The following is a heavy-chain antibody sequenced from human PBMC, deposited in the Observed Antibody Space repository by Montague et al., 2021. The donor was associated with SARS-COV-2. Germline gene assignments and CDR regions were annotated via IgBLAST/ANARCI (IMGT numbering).Heavy chain of an antibody. D-gene: IGHD1-1*01. J-gene: IGHJ6*02. CDR1: GDSVSSSSAT. CDR3: TSGREGNYNVMDV. Sequence: CAISGDSVSSSSATWNWVRQSPSRGLEWLGRTYYRSKWYNDYAVSVRGRVTINPGTSKNQFSLQLNSVTPEDTAIHYCTSGREGNYNVMDVWGQGTTVTVSS. V-gene: IGHV6-1*01. CDR2: TYYRSKWYN.